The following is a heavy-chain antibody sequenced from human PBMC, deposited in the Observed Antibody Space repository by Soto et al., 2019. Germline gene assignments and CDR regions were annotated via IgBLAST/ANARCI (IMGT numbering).Heavy chain of an antibody. V-gene: IGHV3-30*03. CDR2: ISYDGSLK. Sequence: QVQLVESGGNMVQPGRSLRLSCAASGFTFRTSAMHWVRQAPGKGLEWVAFISYDGSLKYYADSVKGRFSISRDNSNNSLHLQMNSLRPEDTGVYYCAREDVACRPPPYYYHGLDVWGRGTTVTVSS. CDR1: GFTFRTSA. D-gene: IGHD6-6*01. J-gene: IGHJ6*02. CDR3: AREDVACRPPPYYYHGLDV.